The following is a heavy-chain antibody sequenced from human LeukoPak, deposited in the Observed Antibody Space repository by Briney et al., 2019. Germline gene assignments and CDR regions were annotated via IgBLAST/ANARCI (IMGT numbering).Heavy chain of an antibody. D-gene: IGHD3-16*01. Sequence: SETLSLTCTVSGGSISSYYWSWIRQPPGKGLEWIGYIYYSGSTNYNPSLKSRVTISVDTSKNQFSLKLSSVTAADTAVYYCARMAMGDYAKYYYYYMDVWGKGTTVTVSS. CDR2: IYYSGST. J-gene: IGHJ6*03. V-gene: IGHV4-59*01. CDR1: GGSISSYY. CDR3: ARMAMGDYAKYYYYYMDV.